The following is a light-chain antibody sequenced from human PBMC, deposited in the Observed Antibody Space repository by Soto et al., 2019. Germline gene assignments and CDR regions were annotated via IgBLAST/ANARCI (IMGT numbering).Light chain of an antibody. Sequence: EIVLTQAPAPMSLSPGERVPLSCRASQRVNIYLAWYQQKPGQAPRLLIHGASNRATGIPARFSGSGSGTDFTLTISNLEPEDFAVYYCQQHSHWPPWTFGQGTKVDIK. CDR2: GAS. V-gene: IGKV3-11*01. CDR3: QQHSHWPPWT. J-gene: IGKJ1*01. CDR1: QRVNIY.